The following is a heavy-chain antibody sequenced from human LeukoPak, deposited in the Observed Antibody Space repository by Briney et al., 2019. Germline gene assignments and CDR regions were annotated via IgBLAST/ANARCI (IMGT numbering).Heavy chain of an antibody. CDR3: AKDKTPYYDSSGYPDY. J-gene: IGHJ4*02. CDR2: IQEDGNAK. CDR1: GFTFSAHW. V-gene: IGHV3-7*03. Sequence: GGSLRLSCAASGFTFSAHWMSWVRQAPGKGLKWVANIQEDGNAKNYVASVKGRFTISRDNAKNSLYLQMNSLRAEDTALYYCAKDKTPYYDSSGYPDYWGQGTLVTVSS. D-gene: IGHD3-22*01.